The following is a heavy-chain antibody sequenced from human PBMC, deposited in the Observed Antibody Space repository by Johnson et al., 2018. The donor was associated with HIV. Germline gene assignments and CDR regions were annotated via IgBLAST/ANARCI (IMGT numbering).Heavy chain of an antibody. J-gene: IGHJ3*02. D-gene: IGHD3-22*01. V-gene: IGHV3-30*02. Sequence: QVQLVESGGGVVQPGGSLRLSCAASGFSFSNHGMHWVRQAPGKGLEWVAFIRYDGSNQYYADSVKVRFTFSRYNSKNTLYLQLNSLRAEDTAVYYCARFTTMIVVVFAFDIWGQGTMVTVSS. CDR1: GFSFSNHG. CDR2: IRYDGSNQ. CDR3: ARFTTMIVVVFAFDI.